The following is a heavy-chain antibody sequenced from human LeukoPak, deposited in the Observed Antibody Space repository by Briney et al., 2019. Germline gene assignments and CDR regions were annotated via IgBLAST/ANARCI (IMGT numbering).Heavy chain of an antibody. CDR3: ARGESPRDWFDP. CDR2: IYTSGST. Sequence: PSETLSLTCTVSGGSISSYYWSWIRQPAGKGLEWIGRIYTSGSTNYNPSLKSRVTISVDTSKKQFSLKLSSVTAADTAVYYCARGESPRDWFDPWGQGTLVTVSS. CDR1: GGSISSYY. V-gene: IGHV4-4*07. J-gene: IGHJ5*02.